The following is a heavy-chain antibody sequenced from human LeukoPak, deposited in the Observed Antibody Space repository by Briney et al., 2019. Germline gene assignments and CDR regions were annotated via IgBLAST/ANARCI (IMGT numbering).Heavy chain of an antibody. D-gene: IGHD1-1*01. CDR1: GYTFTSYG. CDR3: ARSHLNWNHNGDY. Sequence: ASVKVSCKASGYTFTSYGISWVRQAPGQGLEWMGIINPSGGSTSYAQKFQGRVTMTRDMSTSTVYMELSSLRSEDTAVYYCARSHLNWNHNGDYWGQGTLVTVSS. V-gene: IGHV1-46*01. J-gene: IGHJ4*02. CDR2: INPSGGST.